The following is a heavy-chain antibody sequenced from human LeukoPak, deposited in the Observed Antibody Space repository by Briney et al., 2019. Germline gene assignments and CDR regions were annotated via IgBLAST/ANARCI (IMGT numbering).Heavy chain of an antibody. Sequence: PGGSLRLSCAASGFAFSSYGMHWVRQAPGKGLERVAVISYDGSNKYYADSVKGRFTISRDNSKNTLYLQMNSLRAEDTAVYYCAKDWTMTTVTFFDYWGQGTLVTVSS. V-gene: IGHV3-30*18. D-gene: IGHD4-17*01. CDR1: GFAFSSYG. CDR2: ISYDGSNK. J-gene: IGHJ4*02. CDR3: AKDWTMTTVTFFDY.